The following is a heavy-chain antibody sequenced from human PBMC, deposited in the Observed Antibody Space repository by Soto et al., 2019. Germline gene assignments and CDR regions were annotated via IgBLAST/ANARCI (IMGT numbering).Heavy chain of an antibody. CDR1: GGTFSSYT. D-gene: IGHD1-26*01. J-gene: IGHJ4*02. Sequence: QVQLVQSGAEVKKPGSSVKVSCKASGGTFSSYTISWVRQAPGQGLEWMGRIIPILGIANYAQKFQGRVTITADKSTSTAYMELSSLRSEDTAVYYCARDLDSGSYQGYYWGQGTLVTVSS. CDR2: IIPILGIA. V-gene: IGHV1-69*08. CDR3: ARDLDSGSYQGYY.